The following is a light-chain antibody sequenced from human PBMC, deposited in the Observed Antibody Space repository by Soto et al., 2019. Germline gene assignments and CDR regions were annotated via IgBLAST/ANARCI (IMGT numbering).Light chain of an antibody. Sequence: EIVMTQSPVTPSVSPGERATLSCRASHDVSSRLAWYQQKPGQAPRLLIYDASTRATGLPARFSGSGSGTEFTLTISSLQSEDFAVYYCQHYTNWPLTFGGGTKVDIK. V-gene: IGKV3-15*01. CDR1: HDVSSR. CDR2: DAS. CDR3: QHYTNWPLT. J-gene: IGKJ4*01.